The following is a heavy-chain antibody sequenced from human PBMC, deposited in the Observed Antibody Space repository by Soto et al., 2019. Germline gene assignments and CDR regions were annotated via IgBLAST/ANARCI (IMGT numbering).Heavy chain of an antibody. CDR3: ARGIFVTMVRGDDAFDI. Sequence: ASVKVSCKASGYNFTSYDINWVRRATGQGLEWMGWMNPNSGNTGYAQKFQGRVTMTRNTSISTAYMELSSLRSEDTAVYYCARGIFVTMVRGDDAFDIWGQGTMVTVSS. CDR1: GYNFTSYD. J-gene: IGHJ3*02. V-gene: IGHV1-8*01. CDR2: MNPNSGNT. D-gene: IGHD3-10*01.